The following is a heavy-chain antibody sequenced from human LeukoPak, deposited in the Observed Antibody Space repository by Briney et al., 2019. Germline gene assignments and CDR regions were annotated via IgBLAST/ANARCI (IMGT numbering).Heavy chain of an antibody. J-gene: IGHJ6*02. CDR3: ARDPKDYYDSSGYYLYYYYGMDV. Sequence: GGSLRLSCVDSGFTFSSYWMSWVRQAPGKGLEWVANIKQDGSEKYYVDSVKGRFTISRDNAKNSLYLQMNSLRAEDTAVYYCARDPKDYYDSSGYYLYYYYGMDVWGQGTTVTVSS. CDR2: IKQDGSEK. CDR1: GFTFSSYW. V-gene: IGHV3-7*01. D-gene: IGHD3-22*01.